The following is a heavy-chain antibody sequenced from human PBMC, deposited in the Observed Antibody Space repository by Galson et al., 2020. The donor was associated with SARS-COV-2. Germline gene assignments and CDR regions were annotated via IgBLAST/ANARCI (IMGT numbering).Heavy chain of an antibody. CDR2: VYYSGNT. V-gene: IGHV4-59*08. CDR1: GDSLTSYY. J-gene: IGHJ6*02. Sequence: SQTLPLTCTVSGDSLTSYYWSWIRQTPGKGLEWIGYVYYSGNTNYNPSLKSRVTISVDTSRNQFSLKLRSVTAADTAVYYCAGCAGGQDELPAARLEVWGQGTTVTVSS. D-gene: IGHD2-2*01. CDR3: AGCAGGQDELPAARLEV.